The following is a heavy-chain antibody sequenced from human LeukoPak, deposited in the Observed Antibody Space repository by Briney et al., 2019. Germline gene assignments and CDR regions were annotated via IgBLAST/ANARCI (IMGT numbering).Heavy chain of an antibody. J-gene: IGHJ4*02. CDR3: AKSYNGYESKPDY. D-gene: IGHD5-12*01. Sequence: GGSLKLSCAASGFTFSSYAMSWVRQAPGKGLEWVSSISNSGGRTFYTDSVKGRFTISRDNSKITLYLQMNSLRAEDTAVYYCAKSYNGYESKPDYWGQGTLVTVSS. CDR1: GFTFSSYA. V-gene: IGHV3-23*01. CDR2: ISNSGGRT.